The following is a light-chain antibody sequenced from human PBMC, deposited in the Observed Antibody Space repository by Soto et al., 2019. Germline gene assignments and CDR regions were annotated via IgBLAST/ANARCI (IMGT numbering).Light chain of an antibody. Sequence: DIQMTQSPSTLSASVGDRVTITCRASQSISSWLAWYQQKPGKAPKLLIYDASSLESGVPSRFSGSGSGTEFTLTISSLQPDDFATYYCQQANSFPRIFGQGTRLEIK. J-gene: IGKJ5*01. V-gene: IGKV1-5*01. CDR3: QQANSFPRI. CDR2: DAS. CDR1: QSISSW.